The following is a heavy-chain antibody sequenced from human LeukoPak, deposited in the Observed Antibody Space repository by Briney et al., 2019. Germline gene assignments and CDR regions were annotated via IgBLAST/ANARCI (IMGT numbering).Heavy chain of an antibody. CDR3: ARGGIPGIAAAGLDP. V-gene: IGHV1-3*01. Sequence: ASVKVSCKASGYTFTSYAMHWVRQAPGQRLEWMGWINAGNGNTKYSQKFQGRVTITRDTSASTASMELSSLRSEDTAVYYCARGGIPGIAAAGLDPWGQGTLVTVSS. D-gene: IGHD6-13*01. J-gene: IGHJ5*02. CDR2: INAGNGNT. CDR1: GYTFTSYA.